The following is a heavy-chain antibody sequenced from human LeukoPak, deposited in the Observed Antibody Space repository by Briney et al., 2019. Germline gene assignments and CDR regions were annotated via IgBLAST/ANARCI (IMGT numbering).Heavy chain of an antibody. D-gene: IGHD3-3*01. J-gene: IGHJ6*03. CDR3: ARDRVGLRFLEWLTTRDYYMDV. CDR1: GYTFTSYG. CDR2: ISAYNGNT. Sequence: ASVKVSCKASGYTFTSYGISWVRQAPGQGLEGMGWISAYNGNTNYAQKLQGRVTMTTDTSTSTAYMELRSLRSDDTAVYYCARDRVGLRFLEWLTTRDYYMDVWGKGTTVTVSS. V-gene: IGHV1-18*01.